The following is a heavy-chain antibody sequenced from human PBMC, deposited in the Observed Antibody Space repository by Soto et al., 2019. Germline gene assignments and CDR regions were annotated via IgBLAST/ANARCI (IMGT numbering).Heavy chain of an antibody. V-gene: IGHV4-34*01. Sequence: SETLSLTCAVYGGSFSGYYWSWIRQPPGKGLEWIGEINHSGSTNYNPSLKSRVTISVHTSSSQFSLELSSVTAADTAVYYCARGLISGSHYSGGWYYFDSWGQGTQVTAS. CDR3: ARGLISGSHYSGGWYYFDS. CDR2: INHSGST. J-gene: IGHJ4*02. CDR1: GGSFSGYY. D-gene: IGHD1-26*01.